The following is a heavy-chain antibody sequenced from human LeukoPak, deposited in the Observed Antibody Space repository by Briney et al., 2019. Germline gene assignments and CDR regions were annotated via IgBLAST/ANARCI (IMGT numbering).Heavy chain of an antibody. CDR2: IKQDGSEK. CDR3: ARDQHTRYCSSTSCYFDYYYGMDV. J-gene: IGHJ6*02. CDR1: GFTFSSYW. V-gene: IGHV3-7*01. Sequence: GGSLRLSCAASGFTFSSYWMSWARQAPGKGLEWVANIKQDGSEKFYVDSVKGRFTISRDNAKNSLYLQMNSLRAEDTAVYYCARDQHTRYCSSTSCYFDYYYGMDVGGQGTTVTVSS. D-gene: IGHD2-2*01.